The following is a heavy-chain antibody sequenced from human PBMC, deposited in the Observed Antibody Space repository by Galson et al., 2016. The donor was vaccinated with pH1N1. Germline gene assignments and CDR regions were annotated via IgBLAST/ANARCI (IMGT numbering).Heavy chain of an antibody. CDR1: GGSISSYY. CDR3: ARHEMLSGGSCSSFDY. CDR2: IRHSGTI. J-gene: IGHJ4*02. Sequence: ETLSLTCTVSGGSISSYYWGWIRQPPGKGLEWIGSIRHSGTIYYNPSLKSRVTTSVDMSKNQLSLTLSSVTAAETAVYYCARHEMLSGGSCSSFDYWGQGTLVTVSS. D-gene: IGHD2-15*01. V-gene: IGHV4-38-2*02.